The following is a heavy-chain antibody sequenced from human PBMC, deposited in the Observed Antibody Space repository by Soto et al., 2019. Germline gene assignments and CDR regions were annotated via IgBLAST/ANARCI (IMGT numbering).Heavy chain of an antibody. CDR1: GGSFSGYY. V-gene: IGHV4-34*01. CDR2: INHSGST. Sequence: SETLSLTCAVYGGSFSGYYWSWIRQPPGKGLEWIGEINHSGSTNYNPSLKSRVTISVDTSKNQFSLKLSSVTAADTAVYYCERRNTVIQFDYWGQGTLVTVSS. CDR3: ERRNTVIQFDY. J-gene: IGHJ4*02. D-gene: IGHD4-4*01.